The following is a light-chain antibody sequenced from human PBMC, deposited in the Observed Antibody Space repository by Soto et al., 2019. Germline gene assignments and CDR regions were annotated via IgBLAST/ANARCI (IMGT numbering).Light chain of an antibody. J-gene: IGLJ1*01. Sequence: QSALTQPRSVSGSPGQSVTISCTGTSSDVGGYNYVSWYQQHPGKAPKVMIYDVSERPSGVPDRFSGYKSGNTASLTISGLQAQDEADYSCCSYAGSPRYVLGTGTKVTVL. CDR1: SSDVGGYNY. V-gene: IGLV2-11*01. CDR2: DVS. CDR3: CSYAGSPRYV.